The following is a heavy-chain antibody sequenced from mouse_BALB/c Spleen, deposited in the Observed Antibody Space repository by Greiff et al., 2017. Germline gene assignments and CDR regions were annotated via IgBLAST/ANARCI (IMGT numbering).Heavy chain of an antibody. CDR1: GYTFTSYW. D-gene: IGHD2-10*02. CDR2: IYPGSGST. Sequence: LQQPGSELVRPGASVKLSCKASGYTFTSYWMHWVKQRHGQGLEWIGNIYPGSGSTNYDEKFKSKGTLTVDTSSSTAYMHLSSLTSEDSAVYYCTYGNFWLAYWGQGTLVTVSA. CDR3: TYGNFWLAY. J-gene: IGHJ3*01. V-gene: IGHV1S22*01.